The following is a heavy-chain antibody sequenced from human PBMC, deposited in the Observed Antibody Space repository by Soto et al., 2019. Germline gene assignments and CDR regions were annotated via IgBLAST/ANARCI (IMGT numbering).Heavy chain of an antibody. CDR3: AAPHIAAAGLFDY. V-gene: IGHV3-30-3*01. Sequence: PGGSLRLSCAATGFTFSRYGMHWVRQAPGKGLEWVAVISYDGSNKYYADSVKGRFTISRDNSKKTLYLQMNSLRAEDTAVYYCAAPHIAAAGLFDYWGQGTLVTVSS. CDR1: GFTFSRYG. D-gene: IGHD6-13*01. CDR2: ISYDGSNK. J-gene: IGHJ4*02.